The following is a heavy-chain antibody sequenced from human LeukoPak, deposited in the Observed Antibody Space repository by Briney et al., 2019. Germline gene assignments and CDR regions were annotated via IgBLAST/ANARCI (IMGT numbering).Heavy chain of an antibody. V-gene: IGHV3-20*01. CDR3: AREGCSGGSCYHGMDV. D-gene: IGHD2-15*01. Sequence: GRSLRLSCAASGFTFSSFGMRWVRQAPGKGLEWVSGINWNGASTGYADSVKARFNISRDNAKSSLYLQMNSLRAEDTALYHCAREGCSGGSCYHGMDVWGQGTTVTVSS. CDR1: GFTFSSFG. CDR2: INWNGAST. J-gene: IGHJ6*02.